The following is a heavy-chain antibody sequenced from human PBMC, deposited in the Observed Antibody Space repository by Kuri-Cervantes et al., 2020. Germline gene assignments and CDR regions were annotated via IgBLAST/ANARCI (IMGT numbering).Heavy chain of an antibody. CDR2: INPNSGGT. D-gene: IGHD3-22*01. J-gene: IGHJ4*02. CDR3: ATSPMDRSGYYPDY. V-gene: IGHV1-2*02. Sequence: ASVKVSCKASGYTFTGYYMHWVRQAPGQGLEWMGWINPNSGGTNYAQKFQGRVTMTRDTSISTAYMELNRLRSDDTAVYYCATSPMDRSGYYPDYWGQGTLVTVSS. CDR1: GYTFTGYY.